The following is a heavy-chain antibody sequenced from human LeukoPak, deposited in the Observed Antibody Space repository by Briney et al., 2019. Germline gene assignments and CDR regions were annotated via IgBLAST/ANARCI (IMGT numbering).Heavy chain of an antibody. V-gene: IGHV4-39*07. CDR1: GGSISSNSYY. Sequence: SETLSLTCAVSGGSISSNSYYWGWIRQPPGKGLEWIGSIYYSGSTYYNPSLKSRVTISVDTSKNQFSLKLSSVTAADTAVYYCAIAVAGPGDAFDIWGQGTMVTVSS. CDR2: IYYSGST. CDR3: AIAVAGPGDAFDI. J-gene: IGHJ3*02. D-gene: IGHD6-19*01.